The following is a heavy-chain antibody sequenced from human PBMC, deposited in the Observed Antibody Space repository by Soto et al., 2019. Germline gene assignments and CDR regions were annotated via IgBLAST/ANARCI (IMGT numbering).Heavy chain of an antibody. D-gene: IGHD3-10*01. CDR2: IAHDGGFK. V-gene: IGHV3-30*19. CDR3: AKDGRFRELEDY. Sequence: QAQVVYSGGGVGQPGTSLRLSCAASGFIPSNYGMHWVRQAPDKGLEWVAVIAHDGGFKDYADSVEGRFTISRDDSKNTVFLQMNSLSVEDTAVYYCAKDGRFRELEDYWGQGTLVTVSS. CDR1: GFIPSNYG. J-gene: IGHJ4*02.